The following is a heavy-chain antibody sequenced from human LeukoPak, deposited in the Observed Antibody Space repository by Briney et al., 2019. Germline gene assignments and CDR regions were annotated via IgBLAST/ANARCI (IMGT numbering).Heavy chain of an antibody. CDR3: ARNAGDQIYFDY. CDR1: GGSISSYY. CDR2: IYYSGST. J-gene: IGHJ4*02. D-gene: IGHD7-27*01. V-gene: IGHV4-59*01. Sequence: KPSETLSLTRTFSGGSISSYYWSWMRQPPGKGREWIGYIYYSGSTNYNPSLKSRVTISVDTSKNQLSLKLSTVTAADTAVYYCARNAGDQIYFDYWGQGTLVTVSS.